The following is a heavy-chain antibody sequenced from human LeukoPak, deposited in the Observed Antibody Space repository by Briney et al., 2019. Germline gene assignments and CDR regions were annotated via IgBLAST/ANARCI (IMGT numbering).Heavy chain of an antibody. CDR3: ARDSAAGTSHFRVAVAAGFNFDY. J-gene: IGHJ4*02. Sequence: ASVKVSCKASGYTFTSYGISWVRQAPGQGLEWMGWISAYNGNTNYAQKLQGRVTMTTDTSTSTAYMELRSLRSDDTAVYYCARDSAAGTSHFRVAVAAGFNFDYWGQGTLVTVSS. CDR2: ISAYNGNT. D-gene: IGHD6-19*01. V-gene: IGHV1-18*01. CDR1: GYTFTSYG.